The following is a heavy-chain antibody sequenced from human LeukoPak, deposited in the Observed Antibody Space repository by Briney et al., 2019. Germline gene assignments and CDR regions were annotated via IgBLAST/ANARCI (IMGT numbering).Heavy chain of an antibody. Sequence: SVKVSCKASGYTFTSYGISWVRQAPGQGLEWMGRIIPILGIANYAQKFQGRVTITADKSTSTAYMELSSLRSEDTAVYYCARAGGDMGLRLGKGAFDIWGKGKMVTVSS. J-gene: IGHJ3*02. V-gene: IGHV1-69*04. CDR2: IIPILGIA. D-gene: IGHD3-16*01. CDR3: ARAGGDMGLRLGKGAFDI. CDR1: GYTFTSYG.